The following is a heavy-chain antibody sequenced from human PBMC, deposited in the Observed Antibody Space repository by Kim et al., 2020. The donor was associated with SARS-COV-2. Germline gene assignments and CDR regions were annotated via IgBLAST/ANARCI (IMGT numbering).Heavy chain of an antibody. CDR2: IDDSGNT. V-gene: IGHV4-59*01. J-gene: IGHJ2*01. D-gene: IGHD3-22*01. CDR1: GGSMSSYY. Sequence: SETLSLTCTVSGGSMSSYYWNWIRQPPGKGLEWIGYIDDSGNTKYNPSLTSRVTMSVDTSKNQFPLKLSSVTAADTAIYYCSRRDSSTSWYFDLWGRAIL. CDR3: SRRDSSTSWYFDL.